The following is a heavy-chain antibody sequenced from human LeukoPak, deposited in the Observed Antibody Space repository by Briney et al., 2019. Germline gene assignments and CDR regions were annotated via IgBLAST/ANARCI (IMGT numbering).Heavy chain of an antibody. D-gene: IGHD3-22*01. J-gene: IGHJ6*03. CDR3: ARSPTSYYYDSSGYYANYYYYYMDV. CDR1: GGSISSSSYY. Sequence: SETLSLTCTVSGGSISSSSYYWGWIRQPPGKGLEWIGSIYCSGSTYYNPSLKSRVTISVDTSKNQFSLKLSSVTAADTAVYYCARSPTSYYYDSSGYYANYYYYYMDVWGKGTTVTVSS. CDR2: IYCSGST. V-gene: IGHV4-39*07.